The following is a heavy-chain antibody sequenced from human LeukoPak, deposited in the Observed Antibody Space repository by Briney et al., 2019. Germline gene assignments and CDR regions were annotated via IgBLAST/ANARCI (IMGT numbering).Heavy chain of an antibody. CDR3: ARSYCSGTYYTDY. D-gene: IGHD3-10*01. Sequence: PSETLSLTCTVSGGSISSRSYYWGWIRQPPGKGLEWIRSIYYNGSTYYNPSLKSRVTISVDTSKNQFSLKLNSVTAADTAVYYCARSYCSGTYYTDYWGQGTLVTVSS. V-gene: IGHV4-39*01. CDR1: GGSISSRSYY. CDR2: IYYNGST. J-gene: IGHJ4*02.